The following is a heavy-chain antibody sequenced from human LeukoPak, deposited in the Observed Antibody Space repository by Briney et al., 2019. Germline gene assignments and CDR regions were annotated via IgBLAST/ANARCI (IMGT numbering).Heavy chain of an antibody. D-gene: IGHD5-18*01. J-gene: IGHJ4*02. V-gene: IGHV4-59*01. Sequence: SSETLSLTCTFSGGSISSYHWNWIRQPQGEGLEWIGYITYGGFTKYNPSLRGRVTVSLDTSNNHLSLKLSSVTAADTAIYYCTTIKRGDIFGYLDFWGQGALVTVSS. CDR1: GGSISSYH. CDR2: ITYGGFT. CDR3: TTIKRGDIFGYLDF.